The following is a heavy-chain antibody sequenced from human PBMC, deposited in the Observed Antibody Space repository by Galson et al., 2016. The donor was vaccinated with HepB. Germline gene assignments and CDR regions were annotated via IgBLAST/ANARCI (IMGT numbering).Heavy chain of an antibody. CDR3: AKGDCSTSSCFSLHY. D-gene: IGHD2-2*01. CDR1: GFTFEDYT. J-gene: IGHJ4*02. CDR2: ISWHSRSI. V-gene: IGHV3-9*03. Sequence: SLRLSCAASGFTFEDYTMHWVRQAPGKGLEWVSSISWHSRSIGYADSVKGRFTISRDNAKNSVYLEMNSLRSEDMALYYCAKGDCSTSSCFSLHYWGQGNLVTVSS.